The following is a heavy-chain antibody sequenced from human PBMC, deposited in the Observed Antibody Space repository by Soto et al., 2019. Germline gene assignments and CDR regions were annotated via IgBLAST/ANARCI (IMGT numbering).Heavy chain of an antibody. Sequence: QVQLQESGPGLVKPSETLSLTCTVSGGSISSYYWSWIRQPPGKGLEWIGYIYYSGSTNYNPSLKSRVTISVDTSKIQFSLKLSSVTAADTAVYYCARGHCSGGSCHAIFDYWGQGTLVTVSS. CDR3: ARGHCSGGSCHAIFDY. D-gene: IGHD2-15*01. J-gene: IGHJ4*02. V-gene: IGHV4-59*01. CDR2: IYYSGST. CDR1: GGSISSYY.